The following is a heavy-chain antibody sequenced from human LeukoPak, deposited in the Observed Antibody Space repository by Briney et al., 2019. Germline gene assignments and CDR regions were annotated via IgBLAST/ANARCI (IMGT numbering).Heavy chain of an antibody. CDR1: GFTFSSYA. CDR2: ISGSGGST. J-gene: IGHJ4*02. Sequence: GGSLRLSCAASGFTFSSYAMSWVRQAPGKGLEWVSAISGSGGSTYYADSVKGRFTTSRDNSKNTLYLQMGSLRAEDMAVYYCARDLPPCGGDCYSPLGYWGQGTLVTVSS. CDR3: ARDLPPCGGDCYSPLGY. D-gene: IGHD2-21*02. V-gene: IGHV3-23*01.